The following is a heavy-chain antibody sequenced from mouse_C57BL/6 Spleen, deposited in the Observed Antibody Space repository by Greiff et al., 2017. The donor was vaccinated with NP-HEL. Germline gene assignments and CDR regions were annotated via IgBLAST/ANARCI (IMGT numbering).Heavy chain of an antibody. D-gene: IGHD3-2*02. CDR1: GYTFTSYW. V-gene: IGHV1-64*01. J-gene: IGHJ2*01. CDR3: AKNPTHSSGYYFDY. Sequence: QVQLKQPGAELVKPGASVKLSCKASGYTFTSYWMHWVKQRPGQGLEWIGMIHPNSGSTNYNEKFKSKATLTVDKSSSTAYMQLSSLTSEDSAVYYCAKNPTHSSGYYFDYWGQGTTLTVSS. CDR2: IHPNSGST.